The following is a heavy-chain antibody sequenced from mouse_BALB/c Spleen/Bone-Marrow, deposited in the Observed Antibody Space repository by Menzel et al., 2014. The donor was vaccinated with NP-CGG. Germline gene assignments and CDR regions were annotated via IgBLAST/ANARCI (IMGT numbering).Heavy chain of an antibody. CDR1: GFDFSRYW. J-gene: IGHJ1*01. CDR2: INPDSSTI. Sequence: VQLKDSGGGLVQPGGSLKLSCAASGFDFSRYWMSWVRQAPGKGLEWIGEINPDSSTINYTPSLKDKFIISRDNAKNTLCLQMSKVRSEDTALYYCALLGNYGYFDVWGAGTTVTVSS. CDR3: ALLGNYGYFDV. D-gene: IGHD2-1*01. V-gene: IGHV4-1*02.